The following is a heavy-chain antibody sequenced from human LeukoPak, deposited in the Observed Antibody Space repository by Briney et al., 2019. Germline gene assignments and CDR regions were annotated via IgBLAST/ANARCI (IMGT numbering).Heavy chain of an antibody. J-gene: IGHJ5*02. CDR3: ATLDNSFDH. V-gene: IGHV4-30-4*01. Sequence: PSETLSLTCNVSGASISGSDYNWSWLRQPPGKGLEWIASIFYSGTIYNNPSLMSRTLISVDTSKNQFSLRLTSVTAADTAVYFCATLDNSFDHWGQGTLVTVSS. CDR1: GASISGSDYN. CDR2: IFYSGTI.